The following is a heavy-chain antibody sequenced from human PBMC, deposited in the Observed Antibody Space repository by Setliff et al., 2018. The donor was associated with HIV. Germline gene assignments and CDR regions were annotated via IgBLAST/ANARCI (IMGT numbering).Heavy chain of an antibody. Sequence: TSETLSLTCTVSGGSISSGGYYWSWIRQHPGKGLEWIGYIYYSGSTYYNPSLKSRVTISADTSKNQFSLKLTSVTAADTAVYYCARGRMGYYGSGSYPPWGQGMLVTVSS. V-gene: IGHV4-31*03. D-gene: IGHD3-10*01. CDR3: ARGRMGYYGSGSYPP. CDR1: GGSISSGGYY. J-gene: IGHJ5*02. CDR2: IYYSGST.